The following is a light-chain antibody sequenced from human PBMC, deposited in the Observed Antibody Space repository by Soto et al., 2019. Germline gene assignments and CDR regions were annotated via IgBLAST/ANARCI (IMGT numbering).Light chain of an antibody. CDR3: QQCGTSPKT. CDR1: ETVSSSF. CDR2: GAS. J-gene: IGKJ1*01. Sequence: EIVLTQSPGTLSLSPGERATLSCRASETVSSSFLAWYQQKPGQAPRLLIYGASSRATGIPDRFPGSGSGTDLTLTISRLEPEDFAVYYCQQCGTSPKTFGQGTRVEIK. V-gene: IGKV3-20*01.